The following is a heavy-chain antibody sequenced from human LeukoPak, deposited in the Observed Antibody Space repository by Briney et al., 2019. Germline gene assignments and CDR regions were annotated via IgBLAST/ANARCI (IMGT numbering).Heavy chain of an antibody. V-gene: IGHV3-30*02. J-gene: IGHJ6*03. Sequence: GGSLRLSCAASGFTFSSYGMHWVRQAPGKGLEWVAFIRYDGSNKYYADSVKGRFTISRDNSKNTLYLQMNSLRAEDTAVYYCAKGSGLYYYYYMDVWGKGTTVTISS. D-gene: IGHD3/OR15-3a*01. CDR2: IRYDGSNK. CDR1: GFTFSSYG. CDR3: AKGSGLYYYYYMDV.